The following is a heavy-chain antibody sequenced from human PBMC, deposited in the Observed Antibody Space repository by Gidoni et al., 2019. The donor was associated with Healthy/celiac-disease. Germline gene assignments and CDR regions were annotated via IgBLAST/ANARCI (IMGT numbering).Heavy chain of an antibody. D-gene: IGHD6-19*01. CDR1: GFTFSSYA. J-gene: IGHJ3*02. CDR3: AKDKKPIAVAGSDAFDI. Sequence: EVQLLESGGGLVQPGGSLRLSCAASGFTFSSYAMSWVRQAPGKGLEWVSAISGSGGSTYYADSVKGRFTISRDNSKNTLYLQMNSLRAEDTAVYYCAKDKKPIAVAGSDAFDIWGQGTMVTVSS. CDR2: ISGSGGST. V-gene: IGHV3-23*01.